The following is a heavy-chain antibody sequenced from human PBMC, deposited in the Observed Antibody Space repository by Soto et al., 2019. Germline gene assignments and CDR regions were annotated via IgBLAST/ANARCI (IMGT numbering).Heavy chain of an antibody. J-gene: IGHJ3*02. CDR3: ARDPTVTTPYAFDI. V-gene: IGHV3-48*01. Sequence: GGSLRLSCAASGFTFSSYSMNWVRQAPGKGLEWVSYISSSSSTIYYADSVKGRFTISRDNAKNSLYLQMNSLRAEDTAVYYCARDPTVTTPYAFDIWGQGTMVTVSS. D-gene: IGHD4-4*01. CDR2: ISSSSSTI. CDR1: GFTFSSYS.